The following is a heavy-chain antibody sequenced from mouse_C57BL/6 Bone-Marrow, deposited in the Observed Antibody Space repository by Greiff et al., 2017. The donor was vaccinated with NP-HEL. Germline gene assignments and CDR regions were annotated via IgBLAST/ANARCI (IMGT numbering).Heavy chain of an antibody. D-gene: IGHD2-1*01. CDR1: GFTFSSYG. J-gene: IGHJ2*01. V-gene: IGHV5-6*01. CDR2: ISSGGSYT. CDR3: ARHRDRSNYFYYFDY. Sequence: EVKLVESGGDLVKPGGSLKLSCAASGFTFSSYGMSWVRQTPDERLEWVATISSGGSYTYYLDSVKGRFTISRDNAKNTLYLQMSSLKSEDTAMYYCARHRDRSNYFYYFDYWGQGTTLTVSS.